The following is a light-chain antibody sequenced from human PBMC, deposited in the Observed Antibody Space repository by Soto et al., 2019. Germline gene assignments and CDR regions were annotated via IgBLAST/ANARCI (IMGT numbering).Light chain of an antibody. V-gene: IGLV1-44*01. CDR3: AAWDDSLNGCV. CDR1: SSNIGSNA. CDR2: SNN. J-gene: IGLJ1*01. Sequence: QPVLTQPPSASGTPGQSVTISCSESSSNIGSNAVNWYQQLPGTAPKLLIYSNNQRPSGVPDRFSGSKSGTSASLAISGLQSEDEADYYCAAWDDSLNGCVFGIGTRSPS.